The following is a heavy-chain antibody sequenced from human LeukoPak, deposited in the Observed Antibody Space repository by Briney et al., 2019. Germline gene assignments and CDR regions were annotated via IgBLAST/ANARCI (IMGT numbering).Heavy chain of an antibody. CDR1: GFTFSSYA. CDR3: AKVQSDYYDSSVYYGLDY. CDR2: ISGRGGST. V-gene: IGHV3-23*01. Sequence: PGGSLRLSCAASGFTFSSYAMSWVRQAPGKGPEWVSAISGRGGSTYYADSVKGRFTISRDNSKNTVYLQMNSLRAEDTAVYYCAKVQSDYYDSSVYYGLDYWGQGTLVTVSS. J-gene: IGHJ4*02. D-gene: IGHD3-22*01.